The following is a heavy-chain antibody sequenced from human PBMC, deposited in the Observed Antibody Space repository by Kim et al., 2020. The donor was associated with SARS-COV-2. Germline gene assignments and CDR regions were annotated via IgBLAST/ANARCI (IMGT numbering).Heavy chain of an antibody. V-gene: IGHV4-34*01. Sequence: SDTLSLTCAVYGGSFSGYYWSWIRQPPGKGLEWIGEINHSGSTNYNPSLKSRVTISVDTSKNQFSLKLSSVTAADTAVYYCARATTVTTANWFDPWGQGTLVTVSS. CDR3: ARATTVTTANWFDP. CDR1: GGSFSGYY. J-gene: IGHJ5*02. D-gene: IGHD4-17*01. CDR2: INHSGST.